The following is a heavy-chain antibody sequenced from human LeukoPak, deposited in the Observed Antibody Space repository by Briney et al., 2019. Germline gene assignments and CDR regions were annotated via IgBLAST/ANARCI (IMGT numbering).Heavy chain of an antibody. V-gene: IGHV3-7*01. CDR1: GFTFSSYW. J-gene: IGHJ5*02. CDR2: IKQEENEK. Sequence: GGSLRLSCAASGFTFSSYWMSWVRQAPGKGLEWVANIKQEENEKYYVDSVKGGFTISRDNAKNSLYLQMNSLRAEDTAVYYCARGCSSTSCSGWFDPWGQGTLVTVSS. CDR3: ARGCSSTSCSGWFDP. D-gene: IGHD2-2*01.